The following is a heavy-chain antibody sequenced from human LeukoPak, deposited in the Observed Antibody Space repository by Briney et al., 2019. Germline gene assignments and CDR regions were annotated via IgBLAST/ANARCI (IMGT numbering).Heavy chain of an antibody. V-gene: IGHV3-7*01. CDR1: GFPFSTYW. D-gene: IGHD3-16*01. CDR3: AEEGASKLSHAFDI. CDR2: IIQDGNEK. J-gene: IGHJ3*02. Sequence: PGGSLRLSCAVSGFPFSTYWMTWVRQAPGKGLEWVANIIQDGNEKFYVGSVKGRFTISRDNAKNSLYLQMNSLRAEDTAVYYCAEEGASKLSHAFDIRGQGTMVTVSS.